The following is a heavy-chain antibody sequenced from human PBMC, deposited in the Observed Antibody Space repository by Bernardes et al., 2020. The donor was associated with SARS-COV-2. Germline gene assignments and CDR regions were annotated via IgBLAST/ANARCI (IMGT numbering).Heavy chain of an antibody. CDR1: GYSISSGYY. J-gene: IGHJ4*02. CDR2: IYHSGST. D-gene: IGHD2-15*01. CDR3: ARVERRGSGGSCYFIRI. V-gene: IGHV4-38-2*01. Sequence: SETLSLTCAVSGYSISSGYYWGWIRQPPGKGLEWIGSIYHSGSTYYNPSLKSRVTISVDTSKNQFSLKLSSVTAADTAVYYCARVERRGSGGSCYFIRIWGQGTLVTVSS.